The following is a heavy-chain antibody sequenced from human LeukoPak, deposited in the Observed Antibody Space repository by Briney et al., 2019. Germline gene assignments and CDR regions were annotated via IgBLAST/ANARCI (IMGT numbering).Heavy chain of an antibody. J-gene: IGHJ5*02. Sequence: SETLSLTCTVSGGSISSYYWSWIRQPPGKGLEWIGDIFDSGSTNYNPSLKSRVTISVDTSKNQFSPKLSSVTAADTAVYYCARAKIEGTYNWFDPWGRGTLVTVSS. V-gene: IGHV4-59*01. CDR2: IFDSGST. CDR3: ARAKIEGTYNWFDP. CDR1: GGSISSYY.